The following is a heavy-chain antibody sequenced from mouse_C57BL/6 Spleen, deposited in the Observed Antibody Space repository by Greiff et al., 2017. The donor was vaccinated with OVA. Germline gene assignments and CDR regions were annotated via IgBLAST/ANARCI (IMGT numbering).Heavy chain of an antibody. J-gene: IGHJ4*01. CDR3: ARAGVSSVGAPHYVDY. D-gene: IGHD1-1*01. CDR2: IYPRSGST. V-gene: IGHV1-81*01. Sequence: QVQLQESGAELARPGASVKLSCKASGYTFTSYCINWVKQRPGQGLEWIGEIYPRSGSTNYNEKFKGKATLTADKSSSTAYMELRSLTSEDSAVYFCARAGVSSVGAPHYVDYWGQGTSVTVSS. CDR1: GYTFTSYC.